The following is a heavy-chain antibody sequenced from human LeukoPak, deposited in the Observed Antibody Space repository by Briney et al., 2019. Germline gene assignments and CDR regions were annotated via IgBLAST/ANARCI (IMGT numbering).Heavy chain of an antibody. J-gene: IGHJ4*02. CDR2: ISAYNGNT. CDR1: GYTFTSYG. D-gene: IGHD2-2*01. V-gene: IGHV1-18*01. Sequence: ASVKVSCKASGYTFTSYGISWVRQAPGQGLEWMGWISAYNGNTNYVQKLQGRVTMTTDTSTSTAYMELRSLRSDDTAVYYCALLGYCSSTSCYSFDYWGQGTLVTVSS. CDR3: ALLGYCSSTSCYSFDY.